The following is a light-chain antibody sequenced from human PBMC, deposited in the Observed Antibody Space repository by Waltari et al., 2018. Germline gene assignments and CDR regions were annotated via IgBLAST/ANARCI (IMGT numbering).Light chain of an antibody. CDR2: EDD. J-gene: IGLJ3*02. Sequence: FMLTQPHSVSESPGKTVTISCTRNSGSIGRNNVSWYHQRPGGAPTIVIFEDDQRPSGVPDRFSGSIDSASNSASLTLSGLEIEDEGDYYCQSYDGGIWVFGGGTRLTVL. V-gene: IGLV6-57*04. CDR1: SGSIGRNN. CDR3: QSYDGGIWV.